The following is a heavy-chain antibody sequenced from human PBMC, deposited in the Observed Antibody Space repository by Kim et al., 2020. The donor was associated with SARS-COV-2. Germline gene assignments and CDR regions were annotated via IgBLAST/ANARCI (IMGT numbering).Heavy chain of an antibody. J-gene: IGHJ5*02. V-gene: IGHV4-34*01. D-gene: IGHD2-2*02. Sequence: SETLSLTCAVYGGSFSGYYWSWIRQPPGKGLEWIGEINHSGSTNYNPSLKSRVTISVDTSKNQFSLKLSSVTAADTAVYYCAGRPCSTSCYMRLLGENNWFDPWGQGTLVTVSS. CDR2: INHSGST. CDR3: AGRPCSTSCYMRLLGENNWFDP. CDR1: GGSFSGYY.